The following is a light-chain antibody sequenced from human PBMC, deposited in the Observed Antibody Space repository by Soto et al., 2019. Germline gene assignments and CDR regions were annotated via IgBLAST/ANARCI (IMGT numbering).Light chain of an antibody. Sequence: RVMTQSPDILSVSPGERATLSCRASQSVGYNLAWYRQRPGQAPRLLIYGISVRATGVPARFSGSGSETEFTLTISSLQSEDIATYYCQQYNQWTITFGQGTRLEIK. J-gene: IGKJ5*01. CDR3: QQYNQWTIT. V-gene: IGKV3-15*01. CDR2: GIS. CDR1: QSVGYN.